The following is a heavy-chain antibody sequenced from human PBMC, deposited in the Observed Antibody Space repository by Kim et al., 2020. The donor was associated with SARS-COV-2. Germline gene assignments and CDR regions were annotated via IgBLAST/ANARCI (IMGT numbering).Heavy chain of an antibody. CDR2: SSTI. Sequence: SSTIYYADSVKGRFTISRDNAKNSLYLQMNSLRAEDTAVYYCARGDALGYWGQGTLVTVSS. J-gene: IGHJ4*02. CDR3: ARGDALGY. D-gene: IGHD3-16*01. V-gene: IGHV3-48*01.